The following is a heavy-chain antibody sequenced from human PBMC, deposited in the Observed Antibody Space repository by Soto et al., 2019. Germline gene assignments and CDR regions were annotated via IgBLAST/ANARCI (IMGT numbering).Heavy chain of an antibody. Sequence: GESLKSSGKGSGYSFTIYCISWVLQMPWKGLEWMGRIDPSDSYTNYSPSFQGHVTISAGKSISTAYLQWSSLKASDTAMYYCARRGAAAGPRGHYFDYWGQGTLVTVSS. CDR3: ARRGAAAGPRGHYFDY. CDR1: GYSFTIYC. V-gene: IGHV5-10-1*01. CDR2: IDPSDSYT. D-gene: IGHD6-13*01. J-gene: IGHJ4*02.